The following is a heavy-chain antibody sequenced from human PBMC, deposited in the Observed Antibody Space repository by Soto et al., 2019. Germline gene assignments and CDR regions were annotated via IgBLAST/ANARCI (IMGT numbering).Heavy chain of an antibody. CDR1: GFTFSSYG. J-gene: IGHJ4*02. CDR2: IWYDGSNK. D-gene: IGHD1-26*01. V-gene: IGHV3-33*01. CDR3: ARDIVGATKGIFDY. Sequence: QVQLVESGGGVVQPGRSLRLSCAASGFTFSSYGMHWVRQAPGKGLEWVAVIWYDGSNKYYADSVKGRFTISRDNSKNTLYLQMNSLRAEDTAVYYCARDIVGATKGIFDYWGQGTLVTVSS.